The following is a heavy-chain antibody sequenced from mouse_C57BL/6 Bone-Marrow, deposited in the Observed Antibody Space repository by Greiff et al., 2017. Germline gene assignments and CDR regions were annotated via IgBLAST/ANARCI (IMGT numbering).Heavy chain of an antibody. CDR3: ARYDGYLFAY. J-gene: IGHJ3*01. Sequence: VQLQQSGAELARPGASVKLSCQASGYTFTSYGISWVKQRTGQGLEWIGEIYPRSGNTYYNEKFKGKATLTADKSSSTAYMELRSLTSEDSAVYFCARYDGYLFAYWGQGTLVTVSA. D-gene: IGHD2-3*01. CDR2: IYPRSGNT. V-gene: IGHV1-81*01. CDR1: GYTFTSYG.